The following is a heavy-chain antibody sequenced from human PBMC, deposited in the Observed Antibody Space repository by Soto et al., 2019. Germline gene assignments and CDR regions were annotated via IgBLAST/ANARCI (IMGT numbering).Heavy chain of an antibody. J-gene: IGHJ6*03. CDR1: GGSISSYY. CDR2: IYYSGST. D-gene: IGHD2-15*01. CDR3: ARGGWQLAHYYYYMDV. Sequence: PSETLSLTCTVSGGSISSYYWSWIRQPPGKGLEWIGYIYYSGSTNYNPSLKSRVTISVDTSKNQFSLKLSSVTAADTAVYYCARGGWQLAHYYYYMDVWGKGTTLTVSS. V-gene: IGHV4-59*12.